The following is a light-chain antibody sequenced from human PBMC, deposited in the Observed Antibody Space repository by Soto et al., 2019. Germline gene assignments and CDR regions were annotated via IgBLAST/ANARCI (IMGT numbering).Light chain of an antibody. CDR3: MQATQPYT. Sequence: DFVMTQTPLSSPVTLGQPASISCRSSQSLVHSDGNSYLSWLHQRPGQPPRLLIYMISNRFSGVPDRFIGSGAGTDFTLKISRVEPEDVGVYYCMQATQPYTVGQGTKLEIK. J-gene: IGKJ2*01. CDR2: MIS. CDR1: QSLVHSDGNSY. V-gene: IGKV2-24*01.